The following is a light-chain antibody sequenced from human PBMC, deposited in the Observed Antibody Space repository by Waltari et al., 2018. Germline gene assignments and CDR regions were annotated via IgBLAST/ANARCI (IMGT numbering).Light chain of an antibody. CDR1: RLSRYS. J-gene: IGLJ3*02. CDR2: GQD. CDR3: LSRDTTSTRV. V-gene: IGLV3-19*01. Sequence: SSEMTQDPAVSVALGTTVGITCRGDRLSRYSASWYQQRPGQAPILILYGQDNRPSGIPDRFSGSTSGNTASLTITGAQAEDEADYYCLSRDTTSTRVFGGGTRLTV.